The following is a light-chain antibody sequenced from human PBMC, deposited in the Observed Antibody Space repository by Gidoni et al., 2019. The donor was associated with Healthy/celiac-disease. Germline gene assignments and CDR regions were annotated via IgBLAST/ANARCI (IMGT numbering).Light chain of an antibody. CDR3: QQYNNWPPKT. CDR2: GAS. Sequence: EIVMTQSPATLSVSPGERATLSCRASQSGSSNLAWYQHKPGQAPRLLIYGASTRATGTPARFSGSGSGKEFTLNISRLQSEDFAVYYCQQYNNWPPKTFGQGTKVEIK. V-gene: IGKV3-15*01. J-gene: IGKJ1*01. CDR1: QSGSSN.